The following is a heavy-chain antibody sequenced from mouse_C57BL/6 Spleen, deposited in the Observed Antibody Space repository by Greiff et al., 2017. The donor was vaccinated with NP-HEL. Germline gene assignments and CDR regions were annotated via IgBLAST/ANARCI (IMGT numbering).Heavy chain of an antibody. CDR2: IYPGDGDT. V-gene: IGHV1-80*01. CDR3: ARKVYYDYDDYYAMDY. J-gene: IGHJ4*01. CDR1: GYAFSSYW. D-gene: IGHD2-4*01. Sequence: QVQLKESGAELVKPGASVKISCKASGYAFSSYWMNWVKQRPGKGLEWIGQIYPGDGDTNYNGKFKGKATLTADKSSSTAYMQLSSLTSEDSAVYFCARKVYYDYDDYYAMDYWGQGTSVTVSS.